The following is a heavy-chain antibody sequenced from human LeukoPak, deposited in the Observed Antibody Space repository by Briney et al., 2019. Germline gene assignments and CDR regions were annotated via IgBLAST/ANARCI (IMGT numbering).Heavy chain of an antibody. CDR2: IDSSGGP. CDR1: GYSISTGYY. CDR3: ASGSYSSRLAY. V-gene: IGHV4-38-2*02. D-gene: IGHD2-15*01. J-gene: IGHJ4*02. Sequence: SETLSLTCTVSGYSISTGYYWGWIRQPPGKGLEWIGEIDSSGGPHCNPSLKSRVTMSVDTSKNQFSLELSSATAADTAVYYCASGSYSSRLAYWGQGALVTVSS.